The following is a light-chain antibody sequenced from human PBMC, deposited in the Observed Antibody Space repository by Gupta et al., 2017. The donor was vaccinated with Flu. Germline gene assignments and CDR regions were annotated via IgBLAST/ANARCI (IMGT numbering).Light chain of an antibody. J-gene: IGKJ4*01. CDR3: QQYIISPLT. CDR2: WVS. Sequence: DVVMTQSPDSLAVSLGERATINCKSSQSVFHRANNKNYLAWYQKKPGQPPKVLVYWVSTRESGVPDRFSGSGSGTDFTLTISNLQAEDVAVYYCQQYIISPLTFGGGTKVEIK. CDR1: QSVFHRANNKNY. V-gene: IGKV4-1*01.